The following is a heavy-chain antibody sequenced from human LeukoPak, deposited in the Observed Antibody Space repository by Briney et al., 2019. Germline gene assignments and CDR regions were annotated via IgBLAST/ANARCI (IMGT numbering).Heavy chain of an antibody. V-gene: IGHV1-2*02. D-gene: IGHD6-13*01. Sequence: ASVKVSCKASGYTFTGYYMHWVRQAPGQGLEWMGWINPNSGGTNYAQKFQGRVTMTRDTSISTAYMELSRLRSDDTAVYYCARELIAAAGQGCWFDPWGQGTLVTVSS. CDR3: ARELIAAAGQGCWFDP. CDR1: GYTFTGYY. CDR2: INPNSGGT. J-gene: IGHJ5*02.